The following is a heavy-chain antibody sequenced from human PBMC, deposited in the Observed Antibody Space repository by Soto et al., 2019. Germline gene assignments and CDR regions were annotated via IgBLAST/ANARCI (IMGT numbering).Heavy chain of an antibody. CDR3: VRDRPFRGWYGILDY. CDR1: GGTFSSYG. CDR2: IIPIFGSP. V-gene: IGHV1-69*01. J-gene: IGHJ4*02. D-gene: IGHD6-19*01. Sequence: QVQLVQSGAEVKKPGSSVRISCMTSGGTFSSYGISWVRQAPGEGLEWMGGIIPIFGSPHYAQRFQGRVSITANDSTTTAYMELSSLTSDDTAVYYCVRDRPFRGWYGILDYWGQGTLVTVSS.